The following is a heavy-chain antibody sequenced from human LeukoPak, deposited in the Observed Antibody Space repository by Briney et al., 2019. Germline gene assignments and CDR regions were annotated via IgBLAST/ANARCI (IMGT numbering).Heavy chain of an antibody. CDR3: AREGLDTAMVPFFDN. V-gene: IGHV4-4*07. D-gene: IGHD5-18*01. Sequence: SETLSLTCAVSGGSISSYYWSWIRQPAGKGLEWIGRMYTSGNTNYNPSLKSRVTISVDTSKNQFSLKLSSVTAADTAVYYCAREGLDTAMVPFFDNWGQGTLVTVSS. CDR2: MYTSGNT. J-gene: IGHJ4*02. CDR1: GGSISSYY.